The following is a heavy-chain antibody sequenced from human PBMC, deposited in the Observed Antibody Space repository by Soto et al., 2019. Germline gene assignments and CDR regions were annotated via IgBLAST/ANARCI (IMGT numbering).Heavy chain of an antibody. Sequence: GGSLRLSCAASGFTFSTYWMFWVRQAPGKGLEWVATIKGDGSEKLYVDSVKGRFTISRDNAKDSLHLQMNSLRVEDTAVYFCAGAPGWLIENWGQGT. CDR3: AGAPGWLIEN. J-gene: IGHJ4*02. D-gene: IGHD3-16*01. CDR1: GFTFSTYW. CDR2: IKGDGSEK. V-gene: IGHV3-7*04.